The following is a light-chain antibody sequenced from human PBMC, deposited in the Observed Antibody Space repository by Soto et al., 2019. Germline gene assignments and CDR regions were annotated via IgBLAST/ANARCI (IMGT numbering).Light chain of an antibody. J-gene: IGKJ2*01. CDR1: QSINSE. Sequence: EIVMTQSQATLSLSPGERADLSCRASQSINSEFAWYQQKPGQPPRLLIYGASTRATGVPARFTGSESGSELTLTISGLQSEDFAVYYCQQGHNWPLTFGQGTRLEI. CDR2: GAS. CDR3: QQGHNWPLT. V-gene: IGKV3-15*01.